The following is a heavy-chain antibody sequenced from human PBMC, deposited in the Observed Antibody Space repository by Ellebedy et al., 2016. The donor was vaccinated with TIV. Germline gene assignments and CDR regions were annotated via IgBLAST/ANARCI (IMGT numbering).Heavy chain of an antibody. V-gene: IGHV4-39*01. D-gene: IGHD5-24*01. Sequence: SETLSLTXTVSGGSISSSSYYWGWIRQPPGKGLEWIGSIYYSGSTYYNPSLKSRVTISVDTSKNQFSLKLSSVTAADTAVYYCARQMATFKRPRYYYYMDVWGKGTTVTVSS. J-gene: IGHJ6*03. CDR3: ARQMATFKRPRYYYYMDV. CDR2: IYYSGST. CDR1: GGSISSSSYY.